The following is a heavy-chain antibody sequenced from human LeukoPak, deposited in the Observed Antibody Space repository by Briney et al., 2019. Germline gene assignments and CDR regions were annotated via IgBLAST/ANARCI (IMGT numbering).Heavy chain of an antibody. V-gene: IGHV3-20*04. CDR2: INWNGGST. Sequence: SGGSLRLSCAASGFTFDDYGMSWVRQAPGKGLEWVSGINWNGGSTGYADSVKGRFTISRDNAKNSLYLQMNSLRAEDTALYYCARGSYDSWLPYFDYWGQGTLVTVSS. D-gene: IGHD3-22*01. CDR1: GFTFDDYG. CDR3: ARGSYDSWLPYFDY. J-gene: IGHJ4*02.